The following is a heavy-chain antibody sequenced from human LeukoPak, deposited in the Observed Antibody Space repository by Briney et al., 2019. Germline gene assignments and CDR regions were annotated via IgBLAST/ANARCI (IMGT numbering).Heavy chain of an antibody. CDR2: ISGGGGDT. CDR3: AKDQDSSLSEFFGWFDS. J-gene: IGHJ5*01. Sequence: PGGSLRLSCAASGFTCSRYAMTWVRQAPGRGLEGVSAISGGGGDTYYAGSVKGRFTIPRDNSKNTLYLPMTGLRAEDTAIYFCAKDQDSSLSEFFGWFDSWGQGILVTVSS. D-gene: IGHD6-19*01. CDR1: GFTCSRYA. V-gene: IGHV3-23*01.